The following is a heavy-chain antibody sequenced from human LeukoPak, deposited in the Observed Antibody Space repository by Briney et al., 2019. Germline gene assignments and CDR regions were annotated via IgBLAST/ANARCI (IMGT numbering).Heavy chain of an antibody. D-gene: IGHD3-22*01. V-gene: IGHV4-31*03. Sequence: SQTLSLTCTVSGGSISSGGYYWSWIRQHPGKGLEWIGYIYYSGSTYYNPSLKSRVTISVDTSKNQFSLKLSSVTAADTAVYYCARAPYYYDSSGYLFQDDAFDIWGQGTMVTVSS. CDR3: ARAPYYYDSSGYLFQDDAFDI. CDR2: IYYSGST. J-gene: IGHJ3*02. CDR1: GGSISSGGYY.